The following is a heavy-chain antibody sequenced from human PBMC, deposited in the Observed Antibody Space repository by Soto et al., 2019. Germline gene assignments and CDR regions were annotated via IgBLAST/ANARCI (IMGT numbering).Heavy chain of an antibody. V-gene: IGHV4-30-4*08. CDR3: AREDDGGDRDYYGLDV. CDR2: IHYSGSI. CDR1: GGSISYEYYH. D-gene: IGHD2-21*02. J-gene: IGHJ6*02. Sequence: QVQLQQSGPGLVKPSQTLSLTCTVSGGSISYEYYHWTWIRQSPGKGLEWIGYIHYSGSIIYNPSFQSRVTIPVDTSKNQFSLQLRSVTAADTAVYFCAREDDGGDRDYYGLDVWGQGTTVTVSS.